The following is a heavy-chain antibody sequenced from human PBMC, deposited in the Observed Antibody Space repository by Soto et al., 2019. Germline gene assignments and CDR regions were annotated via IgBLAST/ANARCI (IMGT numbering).Heavy chain of an antibody. J-gene: IGHJ3*02. V-gene: IGHV3-74*01. D-gene: IGHD2-2*02. CDR3: ARENTPDAFDI. Sequence: GGSLRLSCAASGFTVSSNYMSWVRQAPGKGLEWVSRINSDGSSTSYADSVKGRFTISRDNAKNTLYLQMNSLRAEDTAVYYCARENTPDAFDIWGQGTMVTVSS. CDR2: INSDGSST. CDR1: GFTVSSNY.